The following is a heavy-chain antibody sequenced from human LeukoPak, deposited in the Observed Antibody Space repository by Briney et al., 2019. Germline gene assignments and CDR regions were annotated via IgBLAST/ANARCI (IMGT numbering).Heavy chain of an antibody. CDR2: IHYSGST. V-gene: IGHV4-59*08. D-gene: IGHD3-10*01. Sequence: RTSETLSLTCTVSDGSINNYYWTWIRQPPGKGLEWIGCIHYSGSTNYNPSLKSRVTISIGTSKKDFSLKLTSVTAADTAMYYCACGVRGAIYGMDVWGQGTTVTVSS. J-gene: IGHJ6*02. CDR1: DGSINNYY. CDR3: ACGVRGAIYGMDV.